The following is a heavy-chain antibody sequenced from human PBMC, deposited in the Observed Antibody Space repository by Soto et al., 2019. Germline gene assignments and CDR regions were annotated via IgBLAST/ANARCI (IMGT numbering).Heavy chain of an antibody. V-gene: IGHV3-33*01. CDR3: ARDGVGITTFFGYFDY. CDR1: GFNFRGYG. CDR2: TRHDGSNT. Sequence: QVQLVQSGGGVVQPGRSLRLSCAASGFNFRGYGMHWVRQAPGKGLEWVAITRHDGSNTYYADSVRGRFTISRDNSKNTLYLQMNSLRVEDTALYYCARDGVGITTFFGYFDYWGQGTLITVSS. D-gene: IGHD1-26*01. J-gene: IGHJ4*02.